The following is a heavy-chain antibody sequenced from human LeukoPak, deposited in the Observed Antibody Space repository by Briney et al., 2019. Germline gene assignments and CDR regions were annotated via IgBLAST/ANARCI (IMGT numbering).Heavy chain of an antibody. J-gene: IGHJ4*02. D-gene: IGHD2-2*01. CDR3: ARDRPGYQLLRREDFDY. V-gene: IGHV4-59*01. CDR1: GGSISGYY. CDR2: IYYSGST. Sequence: SETLSLICTVSGGSISGYYWSWIRQPPGKGLEWIGYIYYSGSTNYNPSLKSRVTISVDTSKNQFSLKLSSVTAADTAVYYCARDRPGYQLLRREDFDYWGQGTLVTVSS.